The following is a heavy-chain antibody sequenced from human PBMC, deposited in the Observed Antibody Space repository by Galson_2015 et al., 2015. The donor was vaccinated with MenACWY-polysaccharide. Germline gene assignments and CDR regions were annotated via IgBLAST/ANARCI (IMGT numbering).Heavy chain of an antibody. CDR2: ISLDGRNT. D-gene: IGHD6-25*01. CDR1: GFTFTSYT. V-gene: IGHV3-23*01. J-gene: IGHJ4*02. Sequence: SLRLSCAASGFTFTSYTMSWIRQAPGKGPEWVTVISLDGRNTYYADPVKGRFTISRDNSKNTLYLQMHDLRAEDTAVYYCVKAHETSGWSRGPGYWVQGTLVTVSS. CDR3: VKAHETSGWSRGPGY.